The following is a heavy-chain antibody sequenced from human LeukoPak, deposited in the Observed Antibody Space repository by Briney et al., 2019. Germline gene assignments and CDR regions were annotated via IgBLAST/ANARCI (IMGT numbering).Heavy chain of an antibody. D-gene: IGHD3-10*01. V-gene: IGHV4-39*01. J-gene: IGHJ4*02. CDR1: GGSISSSSYY. CDR3: ASPIITMVRGVIIHTFDY. Sequence: SETLSLTCTVSGGSISSSSYYWGWFRQPPGKGLEWVGSIYYSGSTYYNPSLKSRVTICVDTSKNQFSLKLSSVTAADTAVYYCASPIITMVRGVIIHTFDYWGQGTLVTVSS. CDR2: IYYSGST.